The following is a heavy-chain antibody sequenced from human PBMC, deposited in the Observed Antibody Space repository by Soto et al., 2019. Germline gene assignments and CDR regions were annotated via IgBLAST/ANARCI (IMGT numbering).Heavy chain of an antibody. D-gene: IGHD6-13*01. CDR1: GGSFSGYY. CDR2: INHSGST. CDR3: ARGPAAGTVDY. Sequence: QVQLQQWGAGLLKPSETLSLTCAVYGGSFSGYYWSWIRQPPGKGLEWIGEINHSGSTNYNPSLKSRVTISVDTSKNQCSLKLSSVTAADTAVYYCARGPAAGTVDYWGQGTLVTVSS. V-gene: IGHV4-34*01. J-gene: IGHJ4*02.